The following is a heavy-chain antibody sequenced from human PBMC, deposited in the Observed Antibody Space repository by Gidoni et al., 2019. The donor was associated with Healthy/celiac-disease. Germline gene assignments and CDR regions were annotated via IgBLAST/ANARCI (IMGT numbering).Heavy chain of an antibody. CDR2: INHSGST. Sequence: QVQLQQLGAGLLKTSETLSLTCAVYGGSFSGYYWSWIRQPPGKGLEWIGEINHSGSTNYNPSLKSRVTISVDTSKNQFSLKLSSVTASDTAVYYCARRHYDILTGPPAYYFDYWGQGTLVTVSS. CDR1: GGSFSGYY. J-gene: IGHJ4*02. D-gene: IGHD3-9*01. CDR3: ARRHYDILTGPPAYYFDY. V-gene: IGHV4-34*01.